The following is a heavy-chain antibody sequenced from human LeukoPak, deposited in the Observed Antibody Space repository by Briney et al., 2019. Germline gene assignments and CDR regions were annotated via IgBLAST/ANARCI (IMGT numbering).Heavy chain of an antibody. CDR1: GASVNSSH. V-gene: IGHV4-59*02. CDR2: LSYTGKT. J-gene: IGHJ4*02. D-gene: IGHD2/OR15-2a*01. Sequence: PETLSLTCVVSGASVNSSHWNWIRQLPGKGLEWIGCLSYTGKTDCNPSLTSRVTISLDTSKNQVSLKLRSVTAADTAVYYCSEGYFEPFDHWGQGTLVTVSS. CDR3: SEGYFEPFDH.